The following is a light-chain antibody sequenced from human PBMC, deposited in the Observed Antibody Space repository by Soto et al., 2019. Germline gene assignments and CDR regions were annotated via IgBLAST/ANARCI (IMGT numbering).Light chain of an antibody. Sequence: QSALTQPASVSGSPGQSITISCTGTSSDVGSYNLVSWYQQHPGKAPKLMIYEGSKRPSGVSNRFSGSKSGNTASLTISGIQAEDEADYYCCSYAGSTRVFGTGTKLTVL. CDR1: SSDVGSYNL. J-gene: IGLJ1*01. CDR3: CSYAGSTRV. V-gene: IGLV2-23*01. CDR2: EGS.